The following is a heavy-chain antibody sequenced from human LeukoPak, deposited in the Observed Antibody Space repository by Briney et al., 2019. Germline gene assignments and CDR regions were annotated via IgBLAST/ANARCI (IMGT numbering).Heavy chain of an antibody. CDR1: GFTFNNYD. J-gene: IGHJ6*03. Sequence: GESLRLSCAASGFTFNNYDIHWVRQAPGKGLEWLAVISYDGTNKYYADSVKGRFTISRDHSQSTVDLQMNTLRGADTAVYYCVRSPTYYNMDVWGKGTTVTVSS. CDR2: ISYDGTNK. CDR3: VRSPTYYNMDV. V-gene: IGHV3-30*03.